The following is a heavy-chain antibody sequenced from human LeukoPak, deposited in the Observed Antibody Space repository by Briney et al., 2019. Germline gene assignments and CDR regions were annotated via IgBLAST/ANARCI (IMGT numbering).Heavy chain of an antibody. J-gene: IGHJ3*02. CDR1: GFTFSNAW. V-gene: IGHV3-15*01. Sequence: PGGSLRLSCAASGFTFSNAWMSGVRQAPGKGREWVGRIKSKTDGGTTDYAAPVKGRFTISRDDSKNTLYLQMNSLKTEDTAVYYCATDVYSSSWYPDAFDIWGQGTMVTVSS. CDR2: IKSKTDGGTT. D-gene: IGHD6-13*01. CDR3: ATDVYSSSWYPDAFDI.